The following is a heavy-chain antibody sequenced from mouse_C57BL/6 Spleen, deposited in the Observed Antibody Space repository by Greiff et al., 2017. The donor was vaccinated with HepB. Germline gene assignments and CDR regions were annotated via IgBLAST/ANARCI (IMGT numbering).Heavy chain of an antibody. J-gene: IGHJ4*01. Sequence: EVHLVESGGGLVKPGGSLKLSCAASGFTFSSYAMSWVRQTPEKRLEWVATISDGGSYTYYPDNVKGRFTISIDNAKNNLYLQMSHLKSEDTAMYYCARDPLITGHSIDYWGQGTSVTVSS. D-gene: IGHD1-1*01. V-gene: IGHV5-4*01. CDR3: ARDPLITGHSIDY. CDR2: ISDGGSYT. CDR1: GFTFSSYA.